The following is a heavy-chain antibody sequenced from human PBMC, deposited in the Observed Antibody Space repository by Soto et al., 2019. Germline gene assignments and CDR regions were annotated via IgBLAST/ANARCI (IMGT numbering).Heavy chain of an antibody. CDR3: AKNWDTTSSSSSH. CDR1: GFTFSTYA. V-gene: IGHV3-23*01. Sequence: EVQLLESGGGLVQPGGSLRLSCAACGFTFSTYAMSWVRQAPGKGLEWVSAISGTGGSTYYADSVKGRFTISRDNSKNTLYLQMNSLRAEDTAVYYCAKNWDTTSSSSSHWGQGTLVTVSS. J-gene: IGHJ4*02. D-gene: IGHD6-6*01. CDR2: ISGTGGST.